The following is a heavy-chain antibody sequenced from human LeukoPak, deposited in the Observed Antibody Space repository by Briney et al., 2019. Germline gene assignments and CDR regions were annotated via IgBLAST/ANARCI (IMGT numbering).Heavy chain of an antibody. CDR2: ITGSHGRT. CDR1: GFTFSSFA. Sequence: GGSLRLSSAASGFTFSSFAMTWVRRAPGKGLAWVSSITGSHGRTYNTDSVKGRFTISRDNSQNTLYLQMNSLTAEDTAVYYCTKDPNGDYVGAFDPWGQGTLVTVSS. V-gene: IGHV3-23*01. D-gene: IGHD4-17*01. J-gene: IGHJ5*02. CDR3: TKDPNGDYVGAFDP.